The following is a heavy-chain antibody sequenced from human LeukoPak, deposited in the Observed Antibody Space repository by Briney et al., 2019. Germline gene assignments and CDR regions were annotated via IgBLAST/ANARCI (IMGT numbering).Heavy chain of an antibody. CDR3: AREGPRGNSQFDY. CDR2: IWYDGSNK. J-gene: IGHJ4*02. V-gene: IGHV3-33*08. D-gene: IGHD2/OR15-2a*01. CDR1: GLTFSGYG. Sequence: PGGSLRLSCEASGLTFSGYGMHWVRQAPGKGLEWVALIWYDGSNKYYTDSVKGRLTISRDNSKNTLYLQMNSLRAEDTAIYYCAREGPRGNSQFDYWGQGTLVTVSS.